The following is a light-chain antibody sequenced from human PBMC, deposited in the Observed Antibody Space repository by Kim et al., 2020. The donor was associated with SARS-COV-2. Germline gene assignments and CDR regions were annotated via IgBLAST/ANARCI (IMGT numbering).Light chain of an antibody. CDR2: DDT. CDR3: QAWDSSTFYV. J-gene: IGLJ1*01. Sequence: SYELTQPPSVSVSPGQTASITCSGDKLRDRYTSWYQQKLGQSPVLVIYDDTKRPSGIPERFSGSNSGNTATLTISGTQAMDEADYYCQAWDSSTFYVFGTGTKVTVL. CDR1: KLRDRY. V-gene: IGLV3-1*01.